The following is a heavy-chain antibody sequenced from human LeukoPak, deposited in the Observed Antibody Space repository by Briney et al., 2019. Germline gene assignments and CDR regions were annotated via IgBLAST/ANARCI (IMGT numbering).Heavy chain of an antibody. CDR2: IYYSGTT. D-gene: IGHD6-13*01. CDR1: GGSISNYY. CDR3: VRSSSWYLTLSP. Sequence: PSETLSLTCTVSGGSISNYYWNWIRQPPGKGLEWIGYIYYSGTTNYNPSLTSRVTISVDTSKNQFSLKLNSVTAADTAVYYCVRSSSWYLTLSPWGQGTLVTVSS. V-gene: IGHV4-59*08. J-gene: IGHJ5*02.